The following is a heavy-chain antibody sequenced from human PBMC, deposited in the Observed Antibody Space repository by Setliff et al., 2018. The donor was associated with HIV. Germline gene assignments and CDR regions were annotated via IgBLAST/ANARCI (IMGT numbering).Heavy chain of an antibody. J-gene: IGHJ1*01. Sequence: PGGSLRLSCAASELTFSNYAMTWVRQAPGKGLEWVSSLSGSGGSTYYADSVKGRFTISRDNSKNTLYLRMNSLRAEDTAVYYCAQAQTSVSGSYYQYLQHWGQGTLVTGSS. D-gene: IGHD3-10*01. CDR1: ELTFSNYA. V-gene: IGHV3-23*01. CDR3: AQAQTSVSGSYYQYLQH. CDR2: LSGSGGST.